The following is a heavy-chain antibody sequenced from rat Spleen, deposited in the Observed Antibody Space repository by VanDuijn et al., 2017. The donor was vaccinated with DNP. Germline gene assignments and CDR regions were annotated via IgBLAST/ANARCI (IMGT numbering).Heavy chain of an antibody. CDR2: ISSGGGNT. CDR3: ARPDYSDGSYYYGWFAY. D-gene: IGHD1-12*02. V-gene: IGHV5-25*01. CDR1: GFTFNDHY. J-gene: IGHJ3*01. Sequence: EVQLVESGGGLVQPGRSMKLSCVASGFTFNDHYMAWVRQGPTKGLEWVAAISSGGGNTYYRDSVKGRFTISRDNVKSTPYLQMDSMRSEDTATYYCARPDYSDGSYYYGWFAYWGQGTLVTVSS.